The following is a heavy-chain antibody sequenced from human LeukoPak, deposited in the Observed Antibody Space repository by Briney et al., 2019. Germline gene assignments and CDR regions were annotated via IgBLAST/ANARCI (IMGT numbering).Heavy chain of an antibody. CDR3: ARARYCSSTSCHFWFDP. V-gene: IGHV4-39*06. D-gene: IGHD2-2*01. J-gene: IGHJ5*02. Sequence: PSETLSLTCTVSGGSISSSSYYWGWIRQPPGKGLEWIGSIYYSGSTYYNPSLKSRVTISVDTSKNQFPLKLSSVTAADTAVYYCARARYCSSTSCHFWFDPWGQGTLVTVSS. CDR1: GGSISSSSYY. CDR2: IYYSGST.